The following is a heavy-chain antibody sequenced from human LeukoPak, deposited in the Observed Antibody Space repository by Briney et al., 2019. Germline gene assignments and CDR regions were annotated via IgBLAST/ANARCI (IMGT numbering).Heavy chain of an antibody. CDR2: IRYDGSNK. D-gene: IGHD3-10*01. Sequence: GSLRLSCAASGFTFSSYGMHWVRQAPGKGLEWVAFIRYDGSNKYYADSVKGRFTISRDNSKNTLYLQMNSLRAEDTAVYYCAKGTYYYGSGPDLIREHDAFDIWGQGTMVTVSS. CDR3: AKGTYYYGSGPDLIREHDAFDI. J-gene: IGHJ3*02. V-gene: IGHV3-30*02. CDR1: GFTFSSYG.